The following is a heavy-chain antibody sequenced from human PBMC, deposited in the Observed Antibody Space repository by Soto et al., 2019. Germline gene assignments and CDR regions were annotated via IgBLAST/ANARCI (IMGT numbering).Heavy chain of an antibody. Sequence: SETLSLTCTVSGGSISSYYWSWIRQPARKGLEWIGRIYTSGSTNYNPSLKSRVTMSVDTSKNQFSLKLSSVTAADTAVYYCARENYDSSGYYSNWYFDLWGRGTLVTVSS. D-gene: IGHD3-22*01. V-gene: IGHV4-4*07. CDR3: ARENYDSSGYYSNWYFDL. CDR2: IYTSGST. CDR1: GGSISSYY. J-gene: IGHJ2*01.